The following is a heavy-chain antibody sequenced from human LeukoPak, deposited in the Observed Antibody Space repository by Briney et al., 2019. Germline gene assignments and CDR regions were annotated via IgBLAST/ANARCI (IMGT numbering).Heavy chain of an antibody. CDR1: GFTFSSYA. CDR2: ISDSGGST. Sequence: SGGSLRLSCAASGFTFSSYAMSWVRQAPGKGLEWVSAISDSGGSTYYADSVKGRFTISRDNSKNTLYLQMNSLRAEDTAVYYCAKGSTMVRDKFDPWGQGTLVTVSS. CDR3: AKGSTMVRDKFDP. V-gene: IGHV3-23*01. J-gene: IGHJ5*02. D-gene: IGHD3-10*01.